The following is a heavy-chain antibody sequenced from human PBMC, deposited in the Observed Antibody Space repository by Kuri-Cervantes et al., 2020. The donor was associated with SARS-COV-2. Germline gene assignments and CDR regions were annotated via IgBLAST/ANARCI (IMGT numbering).Heavy chain of an antibody. J-gene: IGHJ4*02. CDR3: ARGYRYCSSTSCPTPYYFEY. D-gene: IGHD2-2*01. Sequence: SVKVSCKASGCTFSRYAISWVRQAPGQGLEWMGGIIPIFGTANYAQKFQGRVTITADKSTSTAYMELSSLRSEDTAVYYCARGYRYCSSTSCPTPYYFEYWGQGTLVTVSS. CDR1: GCTFSRYA. CDR2: IIPIFGTA. V-gene: IGHV1-69*06.